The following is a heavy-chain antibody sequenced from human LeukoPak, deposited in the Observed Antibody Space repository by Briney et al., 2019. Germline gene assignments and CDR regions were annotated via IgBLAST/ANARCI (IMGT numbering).Heavy chain of an antibody. CDR2: IYYSGST. J-gene: IGHJ2*01. V-gene: IGHV4-59*01. CDR3: ASNQWPNWYFDL. Sequence: SETLSLTCTVSGGSISSYYWSWIRQPPGKGLGWIGYIYYSGSTNYNPSLKSRVTISVDTSKNQFSLKLSSVTAADTAVYYCASNQWPNWYFDLWGRGTLVTVSS. CDR1: GGSISSYY. D-gene: IGHD6-19*01.